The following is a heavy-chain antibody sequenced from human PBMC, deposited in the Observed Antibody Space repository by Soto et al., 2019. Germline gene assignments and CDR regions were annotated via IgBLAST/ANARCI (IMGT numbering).Heavy chain of an antibody. CDR2: ISYDGSNK. V-gene: IGHV3-30*18. D-gene: IGHD3-10*01. CDR1: GFTFSSYG. Sequence: QVQLVESGGGVVQPGRSLRLSCAASGFTFSSYGMHWVRQAPGKGLEWVAVISYDGSNKYYADSVKGRFTISRDNSKNTLYLQMNSLRAEDTAVYYCAKDRLGYYYGSGSYQPLGFDPWGQGTLVTVSS. J-gene: IGHJ5*02. CDR3: AKDRLGYYYGSGSYQPLGFDP.